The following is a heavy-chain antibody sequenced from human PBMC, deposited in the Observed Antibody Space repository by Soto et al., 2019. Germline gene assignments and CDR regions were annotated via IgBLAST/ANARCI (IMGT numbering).Heavy chain of an antibody. CDR1: GFTFGDYA. Sequence: HPVGSLRLSCTASGFTFGDYAMSWFRQAPGKGLEWVAAISGSGGSTYYADSVKGRFTISRDNSGNTLYLQMNSLRAEDTAVYYCAKDAPVGYYDSWSDPKDAFDIWGQGTMVTVSS. J-gene: IGHJ3*02. V-gene: IGHV3-23*01. CDR3: AKDAPVGYYDSWSDPKDAFDI. D-gene: IGHD3-3*01. CDR2: ISGSGGST.